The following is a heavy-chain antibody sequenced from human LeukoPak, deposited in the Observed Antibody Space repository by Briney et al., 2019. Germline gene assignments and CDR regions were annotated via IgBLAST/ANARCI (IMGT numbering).Heavy chain of an antibody. V-gene: IGHV1-18*01. J-gene: IGHJ4*02. CDR2: TSAHNGDI. CDR1: GYTFTNYG. Sequence: GASVKVSCKASGYTFTNYGITWVRQAPGQGLEWMGWTSAHNGDIKYAQKFQGRVTMTTDTSTTTAYMELRSLRFDDTAVYYCARGDYCSGGSCYSGSFDYWGQGTLVTVSS. CDR3: ARGDYCSGGSCYSGSFDY. D-gene: IGHD2-15*01.